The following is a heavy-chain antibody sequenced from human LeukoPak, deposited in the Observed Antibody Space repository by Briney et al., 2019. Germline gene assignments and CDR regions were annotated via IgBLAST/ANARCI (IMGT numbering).Heavy chain of an antibody. D-gene: IGHD1-26*01. V-gene: IGHV3-74*01. CDR2: ISSDGGNT. CDR1: GFTFSSYW. J-gene: IGHJ6*03. CDR3: AREWELRGAYYMDV. Sequence: PGGSLRLSCAASGFTFSSYWMHWVRQAPGKGLVWVSRISSDGGNTVYADSVKGRFTISRDNANGTLYLQMDSLRGEDTAVYYCAREWELRGAYYMDVWGKGTTVTVSS.